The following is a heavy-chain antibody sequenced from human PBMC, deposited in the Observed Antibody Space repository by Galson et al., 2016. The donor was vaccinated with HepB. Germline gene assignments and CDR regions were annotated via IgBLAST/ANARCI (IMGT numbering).Heavy chain of an antibody. CDR2: IYYSGST. CDR3: ARPNRYCSTTSCYDHAFDI. V-gene: IGHV4-39*01. CDR1: GGSISTSSYY. J-gene: IGHJ3*02. Sequence: ETLSLTCTVSGGSISTSSYYWGLVRQPPGKGLEWIGSIYYSGSTYYNPSLRSRVTISVDRSKNQFSLKLASVTAADTAVYYCARPNRYCSTTSCYDHAFDIWGQGTMVTVSS. D-gene: IGHD2-2*01.